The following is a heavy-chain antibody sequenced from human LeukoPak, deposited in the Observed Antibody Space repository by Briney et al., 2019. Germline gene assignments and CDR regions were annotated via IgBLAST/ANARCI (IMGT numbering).Heavy chain of an antibody. CDR3: AKSKGSSWLPLLY. D-gene: IGHD6-13*01. CDR1: GFTFDDYA. Sequence: GGSLRLSCAVSGFTFDDYAMHWVRQAPGKGLEWVSLISWDGGSTYYADSVKGRFTISRDNSKNSLYLQMNSLRAEDTALYYCAKSKGSSWLPLLYWGQGTLVTVSS. V-gene: IGHV3-43D*03. J-gene: IGHJ4*02. CDR2: ISWDGGST.